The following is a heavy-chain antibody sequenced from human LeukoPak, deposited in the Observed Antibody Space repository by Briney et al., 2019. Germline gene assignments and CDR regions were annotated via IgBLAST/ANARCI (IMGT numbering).Heavy chain of an antibody. CDR2: IYNGVST. D-gene: IGHD2-2*01. CDR1: GGSVSSGDYY. CDR3: ARDQGYCTSTSCHSWIDP. J-gene: IGHJ5*02. V-gene: IGHV4-30-4*01. Sequence: PSETLPLTCTVSGGSVSSGDYYWTWIRQPPGKGLEWVGYIYNGVSTYYNPPLRSRLTISADVSKNQFSLQLTSVTAADTAVYYCARDQGYCTSTSCHSWIDPWGQGTLVIVSS.